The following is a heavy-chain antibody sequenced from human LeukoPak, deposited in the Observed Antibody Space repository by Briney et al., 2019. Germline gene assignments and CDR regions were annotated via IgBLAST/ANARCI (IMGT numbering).Heavy chain of an antibody. J-gene: IGHJ4*02. D-gene: IGHD2-8*01. CDR2: ISSSGSNI. CDR1: GFTFSNYE. Sequence: QPGGSLRLSCAASGFTFSNYEFNWVRQAPGKGLEWVSYISSSGSNIYYADSVRGRFTISRDNAKNSLYLQMNSLRAEDTAVYYCARDLVHLWCKDFWGQGTLVTVSS. CDR3: ARDLVHLWCKDF. V-gene: IGHV3-48*03.